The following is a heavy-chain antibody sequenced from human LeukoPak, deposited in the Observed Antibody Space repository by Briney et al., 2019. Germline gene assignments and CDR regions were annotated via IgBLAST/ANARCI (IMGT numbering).Heavy chain of an antibody. J-gene: IGHJ3*02. Sequence: PGGSLRLSCAASGVTFSGYYMSWSRQAPGKGLEWVSYISSSGSTIYYADSVKGRFTISRDNAKNSLYLQMNSLRAEDTAVYYSARDPRTTMIGLSFRVGAFDIWGQGTMVTVSS. D-gene: IGHD3-22*01. V-gene: IGHV3-11*04. CDR3: ARDPRTTMIGLSFRVGAFDI. CDR1: GVTFSGYY. CDR2: ISSSGSTI.